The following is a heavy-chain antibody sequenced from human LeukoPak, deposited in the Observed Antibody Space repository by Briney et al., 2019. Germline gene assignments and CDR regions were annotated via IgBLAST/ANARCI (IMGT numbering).Heavy chain of an antibody. CDR3: ARRLKNSNGWTFDY. CDR2: IYPGDSDT. D-gene: IGHD6-19*01. Sequence: GESPQISCKGSGYSFTIYWIGWVRQLPGKGREWMGIIYPGDSDTRYSPSFQGQVTISADRSINTAYLQWSSLKASDTAIYYCARRLKNSNGWTFDYWGQGTLVTVSS. V-gene: IGHV5-51*01. CDR1: GYSFTIYW. J-gene: IGHJ4*02.